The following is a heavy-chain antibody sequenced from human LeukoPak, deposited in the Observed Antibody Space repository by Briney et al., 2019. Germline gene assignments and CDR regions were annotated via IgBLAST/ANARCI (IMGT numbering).Heavy chain of an antibody. CDR2: ISGSGGST. J-gene: IGHJ6*03. CDR3: AKGRDYYMDV. D-gene: IGHD3-10*01. Sequence: GGSLRLSCAASGFTFSSYAMSWVRQAPGKGLEWVSAISGSGGSTYYADSVKGRFTISRDNSKNTLYLQMNSLRTEDTSVYYCAKGRDYYMDVWGKGTTVTVSS. V-gene: IGHV3-23*01. CDR1: GFTFSSYA.